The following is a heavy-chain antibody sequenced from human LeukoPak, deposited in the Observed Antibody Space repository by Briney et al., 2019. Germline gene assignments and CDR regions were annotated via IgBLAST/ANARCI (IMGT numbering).Heavy chain of an antibody. Sequence: ASVKVSCKASGYTFTTYGMYWVRQAPGQRLEWMGWINTGNGNTKYSQKFQGRVTITRDTSASTAYMELSSLRSEDTAVYYCARAWGATVTTFDYWGQGTLVTVSS. J-gene: IGHJ4*02. V-gene: IGHV1-3*04. CDR3: ARAWGATVTTFDY. CDR2: INTGNGNT. D-gene: IGHD4-17*01. CDR1: GYTFTTYG.